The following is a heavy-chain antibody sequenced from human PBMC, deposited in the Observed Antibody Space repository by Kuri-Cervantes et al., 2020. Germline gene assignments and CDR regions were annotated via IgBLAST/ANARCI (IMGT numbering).Heavy chain of an antibody. CDR3: TTDVENPPWLQLLSRY. CDR2: IKSKTDGGTT. D-gene: IGHD5-24*01. Sequence: LSLTCAASAFTFSNAWMNWVRQAPGKGLEWVGRIKSKTDGGTTDYAAPVKGRFTISRDDSKNTLYLQMNSLKTDDTAVYYCTTDVENPPWLQLLSRYWGQGTLVTVSS. CDR1: AFTFSNAW. V-gene: IGHV3-15*01. J-gene: IGHJ1*01.